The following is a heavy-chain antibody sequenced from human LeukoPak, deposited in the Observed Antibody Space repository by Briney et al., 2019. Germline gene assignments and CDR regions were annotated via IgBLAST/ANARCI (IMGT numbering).Heavy chain of an antibody. CDR3: TKVGGVTSGPFDY. CDR2: ISSSGSTI. J-gene: IGHJ4*02. D-gene: IGHD4-17*01. Sequence: GGSLRLSCAASGFTFSDYYMSWIRQAPGKGLEWVSYISSSGSTIYYADSVEGRFTISRDNAKNSLYLQMNSLRAEDTALYYCTKVGGVTSGPFDYWGQGTLVTVSS. CDR1: GFTFSDYY. V-gene: IGHV3-11*01.